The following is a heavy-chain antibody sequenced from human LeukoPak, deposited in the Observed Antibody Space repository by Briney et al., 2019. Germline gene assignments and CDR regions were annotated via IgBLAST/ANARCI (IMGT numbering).Heavy chain of an antibody. Sequence: PGGSLRLSCAASGFTFSSYSMNWVRQAPGKGLEWVSSISSSSSYIYYADSVKGRFTTSRDNAKNSLYLQMNSLRAEDTAVYYCARDRGTVVTPVGYWGQGTLVTVSS. V-gene: IGHV3-21*01. CDR2: ISSSSSYI. J-gene: IGHJ4*02. CDR1: GFTFSSYS. CDR3: ARDRGTVVTPVGY. D-gene: IGHD4-23*01.